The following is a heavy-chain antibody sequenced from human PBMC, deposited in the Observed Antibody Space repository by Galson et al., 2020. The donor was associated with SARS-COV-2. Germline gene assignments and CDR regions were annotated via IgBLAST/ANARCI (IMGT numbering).Heavy chain of an antibody. J-gene: IGHJ3*01. Sequence: ETSETLSLTCTVSGGSISSGDYYWSWIRQPPGKGREWIGYIYYSGSTYYNPSLKSRVTISVDTSKNQFSLKLSSVTAADTAVYYCARESYYYYSSGYGPWGQGPMLPVSP. V-gene: IGHV4-30-4*01. CDR2: IYYSGST. CDR1: GGSISSGDYY. D-gene: IGHD3-22*01. CDR3: ARESYYYYSSGYGP.